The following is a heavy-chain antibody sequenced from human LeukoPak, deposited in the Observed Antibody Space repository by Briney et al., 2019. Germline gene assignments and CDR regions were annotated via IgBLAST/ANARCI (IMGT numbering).Heavy chain of an antibody. V-gene: IGHV1-69*06. CDR2: IIPIFGTA. D-gene: IGHD5-18*01. CDR3: ARPSGYGYGYYFAY. Sequence: SVKVSCKASGGTFSSYAISWVRQAPGQGLEWMGGIIPIFGTANYAQKFQGRVTITADKSTSTAYMELSSLRSEETAVYYCARPSGYGYGYYFAYGGQEPLVTVSS. CDR1: GGTFSSYA. J-gene: IGHJ4*02.